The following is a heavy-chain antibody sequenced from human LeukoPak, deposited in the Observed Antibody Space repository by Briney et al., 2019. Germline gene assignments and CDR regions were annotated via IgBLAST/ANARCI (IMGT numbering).Heavy chain of an antibody. J-gene: IGHJ5*02. CDR1: GGSISSDY. D-gene: IGHD1-26*01. Sequence: KSSQTLSLTCTVSGGSISSDYFSWIRHPPCKGLEWIWYIYYSVSTNYNPSLTSRVTISVDPSKIQLSPKLSSVTAADPAVYYCARHLIVAATPWGGRGSFQWSDPSGQGTLVTVSS. V-gene: IGHV4-59*01. CDR2: IYYSVST. CDR3: ARHLIVAATPWGGRGSFQWSDP.